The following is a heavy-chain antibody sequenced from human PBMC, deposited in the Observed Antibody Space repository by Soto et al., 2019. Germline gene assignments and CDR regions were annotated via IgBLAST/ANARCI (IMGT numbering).Heavy chain of an antibody. V-gene: IGHV3-21*01. CDR3: ARDSPTARNLGDAFDI. CDR2: ISSSSSYI. Sequence: EVQLVESGGGLVKPGGSLRLSCAASGFTFSSYSMNWVRQAPGKGLEWVSSISSSSSYIYYADSVKGRFTISRDNAKNSLYLQMNSLRAEDTAVYYCARDSPTARNLGDAFDIWGQGTMVTVSS. CDR1: GFTFSSYS. J-gene: IGHJ3*02.